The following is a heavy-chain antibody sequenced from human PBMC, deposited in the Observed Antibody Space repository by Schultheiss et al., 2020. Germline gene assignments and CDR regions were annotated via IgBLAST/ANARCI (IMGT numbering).Heavy chain of an antibody. CDR1: GYSFTSFW. CDR3: ARSMDGDYSYYYYAMDV. D-gene: IGHD4-17*01. V-gene: IGHV5-51*01. Sequence: GGSLRLSCKGSGYSFTSFWIAWVRQMPGKGLEWMGFVYPGDSDTRYSPSFQGQVTISADKSISTAYLQWSSLKASDTAMYYCARSMDGDYSYYYYAMDVWGQGTTVTGSS. CDR2: VYPGDSDT. J-gene: IGHJ6*02.